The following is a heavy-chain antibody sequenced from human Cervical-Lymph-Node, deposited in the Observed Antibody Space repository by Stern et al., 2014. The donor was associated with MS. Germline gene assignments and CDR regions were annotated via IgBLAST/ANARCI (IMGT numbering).Heavy chain of an antibody. J-gene: IGHJ4*02. D-gene: IGHD1-26*01. CDR2: INPNSGCT. Sequence: VQLVESGAEVKKPGASVKVSCKASGYTFTGYYMHWVRQAPGQGLEWMGRINPNSGCTSYAQNFQGRVTMTRDTFISTAYMELSRLRSDDTAVYYCARERALIVGATTGFDYWGQGTLVTVSS. V-gene: IGHV1-2*06. CDR1: GYTFTGYY. CDR3: ARERALIVGATTGFDY.